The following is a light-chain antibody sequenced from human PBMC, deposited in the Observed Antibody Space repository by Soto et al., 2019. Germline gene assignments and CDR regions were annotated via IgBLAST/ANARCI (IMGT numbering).Light chain of an antibody. Sequence: EIVLTQSPGTLSLSPGVRGTLSCRTSQSVSSNYLTWYQQRPGQAPRLLIYGASSRATGIPDRFSGSGSGTDFTLTISRLEPEDFAVYYCHQYGSSPYTFGQGTKLEIK. CDR2: GAS. CDR1: QSVSSNY. CDR3: HQYGSSPYT. J-gene: IGKJ2*01. V-gene: IGKV3-20*01.